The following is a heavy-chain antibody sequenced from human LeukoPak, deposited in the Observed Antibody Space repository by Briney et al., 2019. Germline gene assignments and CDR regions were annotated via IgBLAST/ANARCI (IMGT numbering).Heavy chain of an antibody. Sequence: SETLSLTCTVSGGSISSYYWSWIRQPPGKGLEWIGYIYYSGSTNYNPSLKSRVTISVDTSKNQFSLKLSSVAAADTAVYYCARLEKYYFDYWGQGTLVTVSS. CDR2: IYYSGST. V-gene: IGHV4-59*08. J-gene: IGHJ4*02. CDR3: ARLEKYYFDY. CDR1: GGSISSYY.